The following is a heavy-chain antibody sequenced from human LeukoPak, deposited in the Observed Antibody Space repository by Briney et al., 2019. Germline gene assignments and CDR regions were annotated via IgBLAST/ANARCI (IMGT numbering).Heavy chain of an antibody. CDR3: ARGGYVWGSYRYLSDY. J-gene: IGHJ4*02. V-gene: IGHV3-11*04. CDR2: ISSSGSTI. Sequence: GGSLRLSCAASGFTFSDYYMSWIRQAPGKGLEWVSYISSSGSTIYYADSVKGRFTISRDNAKNSLYLQMNSLRAEDTAMYYCARGGYVWGSYRYLSDYWGQGTLVTVSS. D-gene: IGHD3-16*02. CDR1: GFTFSDYY.